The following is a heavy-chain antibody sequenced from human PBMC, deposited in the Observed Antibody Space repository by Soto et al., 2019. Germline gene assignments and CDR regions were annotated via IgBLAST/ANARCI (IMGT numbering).Heavy chain of an antibody. D-gene: IGHD3-22*01. CDR1: GGSISSGGYY. CDR3: ARAAVPRGSYYYDSRSMDV. V-gene: IGHV4-31*03. J-gene: IGHJ6*02. Sequence: QVQLQESGPGLVKPSQTLSLTCTVSGGSISSGGYYWSWIRQHPGKGLEWIGYIYYSGSTYYNPSLKSRVTISVDTSKNQFSRKLSSVTAADTAVYYCARAAVPRGSYYYDSRSMDVWGQGTTVTVSS. CDR2: IYYSGST.